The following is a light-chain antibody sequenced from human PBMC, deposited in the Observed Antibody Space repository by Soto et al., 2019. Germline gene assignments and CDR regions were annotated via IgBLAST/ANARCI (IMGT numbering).Light chain of an antibody. CDR3: QQYDSYSRPT. CDR1: QSVSGW. Sequence: EIQVTQSPSTLSATVGDTVTVTCRASQSVSGWLAWYQQKPGEAPKLLIYDASALPSGVPSRFSGFGSGTEFTLAISSLQPEDFATYYCQQYDSYSRPTFGGGTKVDI. J-gene: IGKJ4*01. CDR2: DAS. V-gene: IGKV1-5*01.